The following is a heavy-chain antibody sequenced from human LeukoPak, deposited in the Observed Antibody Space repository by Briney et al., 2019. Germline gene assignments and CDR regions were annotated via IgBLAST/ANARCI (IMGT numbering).Heavy chain of an antibody. J-gene: IGHJ4*02. D-gene: IGHD2-2*01. Sequence: GGSLRLSCAASGFTFSSYGMSWVRQAPGKGLEWVSVLYSGGSTYYADSVKGRFTISRDNSKNTLYLQMNSLRAEDTAVYYCAKDQGRYCSSTSCYCAYWGQGTLVTVSS. V-gene: IGHV3-66*02. CDR2: LYSGGST. CDR3: AKDQGRYCSSTSCYCAY. CDR1: GFTFSSYG.